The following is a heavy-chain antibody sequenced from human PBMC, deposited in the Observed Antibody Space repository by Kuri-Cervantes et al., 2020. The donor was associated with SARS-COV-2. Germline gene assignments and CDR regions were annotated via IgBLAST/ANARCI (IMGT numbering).Heavy chain of an antibody. CDR2: IYYSGST. V-gene: IGHV4-39*01. CDR1: GDSISSSAYY. D-gene: IGHD5-12*01. CDR3: ARMKGGYAVNYYYYYMDV. J-gene: IGHJ6*03. Sequence: SETLSLTCSVSGDSISSSAYYWGWIRQPPGKGLEWIGNIYYSGSTYYNPSLKSRVTISVDTSKNQFSLKLSSVTAADTAVYYCARMKGGYAVNYYYYYMDVWGKGTTVTVSS.